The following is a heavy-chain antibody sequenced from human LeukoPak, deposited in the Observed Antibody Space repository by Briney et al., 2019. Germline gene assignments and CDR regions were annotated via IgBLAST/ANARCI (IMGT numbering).Heavy chain of an antibody. CDR1: GFTFSSYW. Sequence: PGGSLRLSCAASGFTFSSYWMHWVRQAPGKGLVWVSRINSDGSSTSYADSVKGRFTISRDNAKNTLYLQMNSLRAEDTAVYYCAREQQVITFGGVIGPWGQGTLFTVSS. V-gene: IGHV3-74*01. D-gene: IGHD3-16*01. CDR3: AREQQVITFGGVIGP. CDR2: INSDGSST. J-gene: IGHJ5*02.